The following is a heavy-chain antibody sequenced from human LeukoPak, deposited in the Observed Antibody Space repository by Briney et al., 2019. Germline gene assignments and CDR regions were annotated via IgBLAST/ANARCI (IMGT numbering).Heavy chain of an antibody. CDR1: GGSISSYY. CDR2: IYYSGST. J-gene: IGHJ6*02. D-gene: IGHD3-9*01. CDR3: ASTYYDILTGPLGYYGMDV. Sequence: SETLSLTCTVSGGSISSYYWSWIRQPPGKGLEWIGYIYYSGSTNYNPSLKSRVTISVDTSKNQFSLKLSSVTAADTAVYYCASTYYDILTGPLGYYGMDVWGQGTTVTVSS. V-gene: IGHV4-59*01.